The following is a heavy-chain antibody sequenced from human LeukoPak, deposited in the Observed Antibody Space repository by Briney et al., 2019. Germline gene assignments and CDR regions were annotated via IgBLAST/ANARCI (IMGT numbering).Heavy chain of an antibody. CDR2: IIPIFGTA. CDR1: GGTFSSYA. Sequence: SVKVSCKAPGGTFSSYAISWVRQAPGQGLEWMGGIIPIFGTANYAQKFQGRVTITTDESTSTAYMELSSLRSEDTAVYYCARGPGDGDLWQFGAPLTLWGQGTLVTVSS. CDR3: ARGPGDGDLWQFGAPLTL. J-gene: IGHJ4*02. D-gene: IGHD3-10*01. V-gene: IGHV1-69*05.